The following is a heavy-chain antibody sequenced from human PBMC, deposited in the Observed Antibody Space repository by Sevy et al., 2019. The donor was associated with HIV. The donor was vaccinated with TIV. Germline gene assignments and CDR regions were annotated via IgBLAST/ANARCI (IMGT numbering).Heavy chain of an antibody. V-gene: IGHV3-30*02. J-gene: IGHJ4*02. CDR1: GFTFSSYG. CDR2: VEFDGKIK. D-gene: IGHD2-15*01. Sequence: GGSLRLSCAASGFTFSSYGMHWVRQAPGKGLEWVAFVEFDGKIKNYVDSVKGRFTISRDNSKNTIFLQMHNLRTEDTAVYYCTKDHCSGASCYRGRFDFWGQRTLVTVSS. CDR3: TKDHCSGASCYRGRFDF.